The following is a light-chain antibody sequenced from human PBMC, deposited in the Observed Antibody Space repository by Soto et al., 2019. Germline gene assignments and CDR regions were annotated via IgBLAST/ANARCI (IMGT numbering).Light chain of an antibody. J-gene: IGLJ1*01. Sequence: QSALTHPASVSGSPGQSITISCTGTSSDVGGYNYVSWYQQHPGKAPKLMIYDVNSRPSGVSNRFSGSKSGDTASLTISGLQAEDEADYYCRSSTSGSTPYIFGNGTKVTVL. V-gene: IGLV2-14*01. CDR1: SSDVGGYNY. CDR3: RSSTSGSTPYI. CDR2: DVN.